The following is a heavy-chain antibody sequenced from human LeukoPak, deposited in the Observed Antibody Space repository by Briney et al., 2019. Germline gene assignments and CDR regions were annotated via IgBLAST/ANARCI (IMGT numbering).Heavy chain of an antibody. CDR3: ARQAGYCSGGSCYPDYDY. CDR1: GGTFSSYA. D-gene: IGHD2-15*01. Sequence: VASVKVSCKASGGTFSSYAISWVRQAPGQGLEWVGRIIPIFGTANYAQKFQGRVTITTDESTSTAYMELSSLRSEDTAVYYGARQAGYCSGGSCYPDYDYWGQGTLVTVSS. J-gene: IGHJ4*02. CDR2: IIPIFGTA. V-gene: IGHV1-69*05.